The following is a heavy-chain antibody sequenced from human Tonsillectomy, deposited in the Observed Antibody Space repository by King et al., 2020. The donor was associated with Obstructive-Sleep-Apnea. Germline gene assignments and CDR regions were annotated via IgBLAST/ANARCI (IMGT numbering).Heavy chain of an antibody. Sequence: QLQESGPGLVKPSETLSLTCTVSGYSISSGYYWGWIRQPPGKGLEWIGSIYHSGSTYYNPSLKSRVTISVDTSENQFSLKLSSVTAADTAVYYCACNGRTYVDTARGYYDSSGYYFDYWGQGTLVTVSS. CDR1: GYSISSGYY. CDR2: IYHSGST. CDR3: ACNGRTYVDTARGYYDSSGYYFDY. D-gene: IGHD3-22*01. J-gene: IGHJ4*02. V-gene: IGHV4-38-2*02.